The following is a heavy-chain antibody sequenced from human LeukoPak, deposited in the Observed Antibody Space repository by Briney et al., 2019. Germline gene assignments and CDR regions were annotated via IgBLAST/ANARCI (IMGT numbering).Heavy chain of an antibody. CDR1: GYTFNGYY. Sequence: SVKVSCKASGYTFNGYYMHWVRQAPGQGLEWMGWISTGNGNTNYGQKFQGRVTMTTDTSTRTAYMELRSLRSDDTAMYYCATANNWNYALGYWGQGTLVTVSS. CDR3: ATANNWNYALGY. J-gene: IGHJ4*02. V-gene: IGHV1-18*01. CDR2: ISTGNGNT. D-gene: IGHD1-7*01.